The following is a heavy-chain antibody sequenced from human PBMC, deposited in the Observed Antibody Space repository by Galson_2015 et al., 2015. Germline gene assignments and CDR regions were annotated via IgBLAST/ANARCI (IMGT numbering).Heavy chain of an antibody. Sequence: IDYNGDTYYNPSLKSRVTISVDTSKNQFSLKLSSVTAADTAVYYGARAEGLCGGGSCYSGLYYFDFWGQGTLVTVSA. D-gene: IGHD2-15*01. CDR3: ARAEGLCGGGSCYSGLYYFDF. V-gene: IGHV4-30-4*01. J-gene: IGHJ4*02. CDR2: IDYNGDT.